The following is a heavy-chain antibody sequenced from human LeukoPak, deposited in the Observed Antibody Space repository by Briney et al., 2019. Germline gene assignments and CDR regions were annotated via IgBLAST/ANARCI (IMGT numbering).Heavy chain of an antibody. CDR2: ISYDGSNK. J-gene: IGHJ5*02. Sequence: GGSLRLSCAASGFTFSSYAMHWVRQAPGKGLEWVAVISYDGSNKYYADSVKGRFTISRDNSENTLYLQTNSLRAEDTAVYYCARAGCSSTSCYVWGNWFDPWGQGTLVTVSS. D-gene: IGHD2-2*01. V-gene: IGHV3-30*04. CDR3: ARAGCSSTSCYVWGNWFDP. CDR1: GFTFSSYA.